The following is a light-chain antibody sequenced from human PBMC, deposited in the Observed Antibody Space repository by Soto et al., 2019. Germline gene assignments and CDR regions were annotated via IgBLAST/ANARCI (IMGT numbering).Light chain of an antibody. V-gene: IGKV3-20*01. CDR2: GAS. CDR3: QQYGSSPQT. Sequence: EIVLTQSPATLSLSPGERATLSCRASQSVSSYLAWYQQKPGQGPRLLIYGASSRATGIPDRFSGSGSGTDFTLTISRLEPEDFAVYYCQQYGSSPQTFGQGTKVDIK. CDR1: QSVSSY. J-gene: IGKJ1*01.